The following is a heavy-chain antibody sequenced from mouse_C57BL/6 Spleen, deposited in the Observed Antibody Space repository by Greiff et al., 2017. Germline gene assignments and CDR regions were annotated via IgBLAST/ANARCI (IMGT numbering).Heavy chain of an antibody. CDR1: GYTFTSYW. CDR2: IYPGSGST. J-gene: IGHJ1*03. V-gene: IGHV1-55*01. Sequence: QVQLQQPGAELVRPGASVKLSCKASGYTFTSYWINWVKQRPGQGLEWIGDIYPGSGSTNYNEKFKSKATLTVDTSSCTAYMQLSSLTSEDSAVYYCARSSPYFDVWGTGTTVTVSS. CDR3: ARSSPYFDV.